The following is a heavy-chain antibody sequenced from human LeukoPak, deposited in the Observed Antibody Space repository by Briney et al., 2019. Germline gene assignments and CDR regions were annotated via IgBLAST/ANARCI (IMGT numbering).Heavy chain of an antibody. J-gene: IGHJ4*02. CDR2: IKEDGSEK. CDR3: ARDRTGAYFDY. Sequence: GGSLRLSCAASGLTFSNYWMSWVRQAPGKGLEWVANIKEDGSEKYYVDSMKGRFTISRDNAKNSLYLQMSSLRVEDTAVYYCARDRTGAYFDYWGQGTLVTVSS. D-gene: IGHD1-14*01. CDR1: GLTFSNYW. V-gene: IGHV3-7*01.